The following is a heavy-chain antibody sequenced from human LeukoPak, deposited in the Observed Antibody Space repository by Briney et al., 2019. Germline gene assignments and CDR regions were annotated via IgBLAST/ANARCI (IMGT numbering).Heavy chain of an antibody. CDR1: EYTFTSCY. J-gene: IGHJ4*02. V-gene: IGHV1-46*01. CDR3: AREGQWLVRNFDY. CDR2: INPSGGST. Sequence: ASLKVSCKASEYTFTSCYMHWVRQAPGQGLEWMGIINPSGGSTTYAQKFQGRVTMTRETSTSTVYMELSSLRSEDTAVYYCAREGQWLVRNFDYWGQGTPVTVSS. D-gene: IGHD6-19*01.